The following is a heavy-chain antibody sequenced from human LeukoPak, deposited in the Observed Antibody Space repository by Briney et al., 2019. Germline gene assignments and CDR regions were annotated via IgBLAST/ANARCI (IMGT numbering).Heavy chain of an antibody. CDR1: GGSISSYY. CDR2: IYTSGST. J-gene: IGHJ3*02. Sequence: SETLSLTCTVSGGSISSYYWSWIRQPAGKGLEWIGRIYTSGSTNYNPSLKSRVTMSVDTSKNQFSLKLSSVTAADTAVYYCARGYYHDSSGFYDAFDIWGQGTMVTVSS. CDR3: ARGYYHDSSGFYDAFDI. V-gene: IGHV4-4*07. D-gene: IGHD3-22*01.